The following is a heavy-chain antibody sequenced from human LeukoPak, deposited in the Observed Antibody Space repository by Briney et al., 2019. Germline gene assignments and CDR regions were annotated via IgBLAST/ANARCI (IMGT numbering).Heavy chain of an antibody. Sequence: SETLSLTCTVSGVSISSSGHYWGWIRQPPGKGLEWIASVFYPGNTYYNPSLKSRVTISVDTSKNQFSLRLSSVTAADTAVYYCARRNCYGWGTYYPWGQGTLVTVSS. CDR1: GVSISSSGHY. J-gene: IGHJ5*02. D-gene: IGHD3-10*01. CDR2: VFYPGNT. CDR3: ARRNCYGWGTYYP. V-gene: IGHV4-39*01.